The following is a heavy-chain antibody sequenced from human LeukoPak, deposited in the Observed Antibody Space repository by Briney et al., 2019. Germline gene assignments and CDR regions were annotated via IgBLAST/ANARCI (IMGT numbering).Heavy chain of an antibody. CDR2: ISSSSSYI. CDR1: GFTFSSYS. Sequence: RTGGSLRLSCAASGFTFSSYSMNWVRQAPGKGLEWVSSISSSSSYIYYADSVKGRFTISRDNAKNSLYLQMNSLRAEDTTVYYCARDDRDSSSSKGFDYWGQGTLVTVSS. CDR3: ARDDRDSSSSKGFDY. J-gene: IGHJ4*02. D-gene: IGHD6-6*01. V-gene: IGHV3-21*01.